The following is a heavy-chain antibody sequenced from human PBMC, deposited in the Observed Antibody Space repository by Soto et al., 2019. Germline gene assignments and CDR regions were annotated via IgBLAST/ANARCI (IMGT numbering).Heavy chain of an antibody. CDR2: INAHNGNT. CDR3: AIVDYGDPDC. CDR1: GSTFPSST. J-gene: IGHJ4*02. Sequence: QVQLVQSGAEVKKPGASVKVSCKASGSTFPSSTVSWVRQAPGQGLEWMGWINAHNGNTKYAQKFQGRLTMTTDSSTGTGYMELRSLRSDDTATYFCAIVDYGDPDCWGQGSLVTVSS. D-gene: IGHD4-17*01. V-gene: IGHV1-18*01.